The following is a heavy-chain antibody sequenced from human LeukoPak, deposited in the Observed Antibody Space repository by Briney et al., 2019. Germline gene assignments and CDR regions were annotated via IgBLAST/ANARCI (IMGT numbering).Heavy chain of an antibody. J-gene: IGHJ4*02. Sequence: PSETLSLTCTVSGGSISSSSYFWGWIRQPPGKGLEWIGSIFYSGSTYYNPSHNSRVTISIDTSKNQFSLRLSSVTAADTAVYYCARQMNTVTADYWGQGTLVTVSS. D-gene: IGHD4-17*01. CDR1: GGSISSSSYF. CDR3: ARQMNTVTADY. CDR2: IFYSGST. V-gene: IGHV4-39*01.